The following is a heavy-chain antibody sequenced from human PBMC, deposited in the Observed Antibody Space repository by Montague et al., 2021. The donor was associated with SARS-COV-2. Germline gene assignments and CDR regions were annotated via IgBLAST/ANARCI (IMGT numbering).Heavy chain of an antibody. CDR2: IDWDDDK. D-gene: IGHD3-3*01. CDR3: AQSFSIFGVVIIPAYFDY. V-gene: IGHV2-70*01. CDR1: GFSLSTSGMC. J-gene: IGHJ4*02. Sequence: PALVKPTQTLTLTCTFSGFSLSTSGMCVSWIRQPPGKALEWLALIDWDDDKYYSTSLKTRLTISKDTSKNQVVLTMTNMDPVDTATYYCAQSFSIFGVVIIPAYFDYWGQGTLVTVSS.